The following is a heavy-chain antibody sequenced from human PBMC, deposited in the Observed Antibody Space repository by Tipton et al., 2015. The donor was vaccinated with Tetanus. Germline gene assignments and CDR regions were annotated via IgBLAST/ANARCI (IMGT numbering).Heavy chain of an antibody. J-gene: IGHJ4*02. V-gene: IGHV3-21*01. CDR1: GFTFSSYS. Sequence: AVSGFTFSSYSMNWVRQAPRKGLEWVSSISSSSSYIYYADSVKGRFTISRDNAKNSLYLQRNSLRAEDTAVYYCARGRYDSSGYPLDYWGQGTLVTVSS. D-gene: IGHD3-22*01. CDR2: ISSSSSYI. CDR3: ARGRYDSSGYPLDY.